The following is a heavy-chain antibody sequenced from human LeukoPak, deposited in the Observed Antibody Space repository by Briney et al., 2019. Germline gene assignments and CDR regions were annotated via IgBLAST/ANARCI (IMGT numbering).Heavy chain of an antibody. D-gene: IGHD2-15*01. CDR2: ISSSSSYI. V-gene: IGHV3-21*01. CDR1: GFTFSSYS. Sequence: GKSLRLSCVASGFTFSSYSMNWVRQAPGKGLEWVSSISSSSSYIYYADSVKGRFTISRGNAKNSLYLQMNSLRAEDTAVYYCARDLGCSGGSCHDYWGQGTLVTVSS. CDR3: ARDLGCSGGSCHDY. J-gene: IGHJ4*02.